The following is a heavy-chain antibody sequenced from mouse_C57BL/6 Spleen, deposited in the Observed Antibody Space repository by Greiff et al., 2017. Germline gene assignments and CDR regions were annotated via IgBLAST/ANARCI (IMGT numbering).Heavy chain of an antibody. CDR1: GYAFTNYL. J-gene: IGHJ2*01. D-gene: IGHD1-1*01. V-gene: IGHV1-54*01. CDR3: ARSHYYGSSFYFDY. CDR2: INPGSGGT. Sequence: LVEFGAELVRPGTSVKVSCKASGYAFTNYLIEWVKQRPGQGLEWIGVINPGSGGTNYNEKFKGKATLTADKSSSTAYMQLSSLTSEDSAVYFCARSHYYGSSFYFDYWGQGTTLTVSS.